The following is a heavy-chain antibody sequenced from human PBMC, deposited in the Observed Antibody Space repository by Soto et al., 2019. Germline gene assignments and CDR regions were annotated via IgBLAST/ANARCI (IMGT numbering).Heavy chain of an antibody. CDR2: ISPYNGNT. Sequence: ASVKVSCKTSGYTFTTYGVSWVRQAPGQGLEWMGWISPYNGNTNYAQRLQGRVTLTTDTSTKTAYMVLMSLRSDDTALYYCAREDGYCSGGSCHSGGWLEPWGQGTLVTVSS. D-gene: IGHD2-15*01. CDR1: GYTFTTYG. CDR3: AREDGYCSGGSCHSGGWLEP. J-gene: IGHJ5*02. V-gene: IGHV1-18*01.